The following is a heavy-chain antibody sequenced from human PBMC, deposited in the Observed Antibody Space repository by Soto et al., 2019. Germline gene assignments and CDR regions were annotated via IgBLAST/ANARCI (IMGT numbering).Heavy chain of an antibody. CDR1: GYTFTDHY. V-gene: IGHV1-2*02. Sequence: QVQLVQSGAEVKKPGASVKVSYVASGYTFTDHYIHWVRQAPGQGLEWMGWINPHSGDTIYAEKFQGRVTLIRDTSISTAYMELSRLRSDDTAVYYCARGRTVNFYGMDVWGQGTTVTVSS. CDR3: ARGRTVNFYGMDV. J-gene: IGHJ6*02. D-gene: IGHD4-17*01. CDR2: INPHSGDT.